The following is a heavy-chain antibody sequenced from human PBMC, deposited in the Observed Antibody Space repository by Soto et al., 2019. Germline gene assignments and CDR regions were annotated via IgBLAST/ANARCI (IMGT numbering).Heavy chain of an antibody. J-gene: IGHJ4*02. Sequence: QVQLVQSGAEVKKPGSSVKVSCKASGGTFSSYTISWVRQAPGQGLEWMGRIIPILGIANYAQKFQGRVTITADKSTSTAYMELSRLRSEDTAVYYCARDEGAYYFDYWGQGTLVTVSS. CDR2: IIPILGIA. CDR1: GGTFSSYT. CDR3: ARDEGAYYFDY. V-gene: IGHV1-69*08.